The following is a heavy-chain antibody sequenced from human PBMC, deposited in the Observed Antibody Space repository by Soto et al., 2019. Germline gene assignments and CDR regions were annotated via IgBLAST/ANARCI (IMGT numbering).Heavy chain of an antibody. CDR1: GFTFSSYS. CDR3: ARRDGELLGPESAYYYGMDV. J-gene: IGHJ6*02. D-gene: IGHD1-26*01. V-gene: IGHV3-21*01. CDR2: ISSSSSYI. Sequence: EVQLVESGGGLVKPGGSLRLSCAASGFTFSSYSMNWVRQAPGKGLEWVSSISSSSSYIYYADSVKGRFTISRDNAKNSLYLQMNSLRAEDTAVYNCARRDGELLGPESAYYYGMDVWGQGTTVTVSS.